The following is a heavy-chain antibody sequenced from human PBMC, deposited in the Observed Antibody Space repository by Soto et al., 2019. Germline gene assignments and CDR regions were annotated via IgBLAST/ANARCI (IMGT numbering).Heavy chain of an antibody. J-gene: IGHJ6*02. CDR2: IIPIFGTA. Sequence: ASVKVSCKASGGTFSSYAISWVRQAPGQGLEWMGGIIPIFGTANYAQKFQGRVTITADESTSTAYMELSSLRSEDTAVYYCARDDCSSTSCFGRNYYYYYGMDVWGQGTTVTVSS. D-gene: IGHD2-2*01. CDR3: ARDDCSSTSCFGRNYYYYYGMDV. CDR1: GGTFSSYA. V-gene: IGHV1-69*13.